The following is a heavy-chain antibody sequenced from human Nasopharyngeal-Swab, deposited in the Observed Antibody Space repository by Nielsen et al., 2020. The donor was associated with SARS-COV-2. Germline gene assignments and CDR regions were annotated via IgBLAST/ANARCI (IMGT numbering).Heavy chain of an antibody. CDR3: ARGHYGSGSYRDY. CDR1: GGSISSGGYY. D-gene: IGHD3-10*01. CDR2: IYYSGGT. J-gene: IGHJ4*02. Sequence: SETLSLTCTVSGGSISSGGYYWSWIRQHPGKGLEWIGYIYYSGGTNYNPSLKSRVTISVDTSKNQFSLKLSSVTAADTAVYYCARGHYGSGSYRDYWGQGTLVTVSS. V-gene: IGHV4-61*08.